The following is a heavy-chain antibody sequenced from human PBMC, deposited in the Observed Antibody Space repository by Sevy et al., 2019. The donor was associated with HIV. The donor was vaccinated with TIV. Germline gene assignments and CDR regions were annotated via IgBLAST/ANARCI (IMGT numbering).Heavy chain of an antibody. Sequence: GGSLRLSCAASGFTFSSYDMHWVRQATGKGLEWVSAIGTAGDTYYPGSVKGRFTISRENAKNSLYLQMNSLRAGDTAVYYCARGTLAAAGPWGAFDIWGQGTMVTVSS. D-gene: IGHD6-13*01. CDR3: ARGTLAAAGPWGAFDI. V-gene: IGHV3-13*01. CDR1: GFTFSSYD. J-gene: IGHJ3*02. CDR2: IGTAGDT.